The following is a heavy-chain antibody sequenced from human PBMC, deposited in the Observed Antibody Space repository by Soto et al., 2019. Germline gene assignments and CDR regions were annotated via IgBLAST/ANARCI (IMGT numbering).Heavy chain of an antibody. J-gene: IGHJ5*02. Sequence: QVPLVQSGAEVKKPGASVKVSCKASGYTFTDYGISWVRQAPGQGLEWMGWLSPYTGDTKYPQRLQGRVTVTADTSTSTAYMELRSLKSDDTAVCYCGKTGGWNWFDPWGEGTLVSVSS. CDR1: GYTFTDYG. CDR2: LSPYTGDT. D-gene: IGHD6-19*01. CDR3: GKTGGWNWFDP. V-gene: IGHV1-18*01.